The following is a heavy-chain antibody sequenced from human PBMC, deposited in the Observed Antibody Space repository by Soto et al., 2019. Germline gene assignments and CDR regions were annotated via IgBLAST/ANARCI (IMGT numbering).Heavy chain of an antibody. V-gene: IGHV5-51*01. Sequence: PGESLKISCKGSGYSFTSYWIGWVRQMPGKGLEWMGIIYPGDSDTRYSPSFQGQVTISADKSISTAYLQWSSLKALDTAMYYCARPYCSSTSCYEDYYGMDVWGQGTTVTVSS. D-gene: IGHD2-2*01. CDR2: IYPGDSDT. CDR1: GYSFTSYW. CDR3: ARPYCSSTSCYEDYYGMDV. J-gene: IGHJ6*02.